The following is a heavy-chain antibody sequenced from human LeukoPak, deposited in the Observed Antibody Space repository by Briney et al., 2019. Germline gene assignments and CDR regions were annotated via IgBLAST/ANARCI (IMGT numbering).Heavy chain of an antibody. CDR2: INPSGGST. V-gene: IGHV1-46*01. CDR3: ARDHDYGDYYFDY. CDR1: GYTFTSYY. D-gene: IGHD4-17*01. Sequence: ASVKVSCKASGYTFTSYYMHWVRQAPGQGLEWMGIINPSGGSTSYAQKFQGRVTITADKSTSTAYMELSSLRSEDTAVYYCARDHDYGDYYFDYWGQGTLVTVSS. J-gene: IGHJ4*02.